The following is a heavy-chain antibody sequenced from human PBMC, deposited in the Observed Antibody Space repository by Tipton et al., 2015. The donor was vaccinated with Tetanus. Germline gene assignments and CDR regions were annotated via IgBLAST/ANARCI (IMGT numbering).Heavy chain of an antibody. J-gene: IGHJ4*02. Sequence: QLVQSGPEVKPSETLSLTCTVSGGSISSYYWSWIRQPPGKGLEWIGYIYFDGSTKYNPSLKSRVTISVDPSKTQFSLNLRSVTAADTAVYYCANHPGAKTQFDYWGQGTLVTVSS. CDR1: GGSISSYY. CDR2: IYFDGST. CDR3: ANHPGAKTQFDY. D-gene: IGHD1-26*01. V-gene: IGHV4-59*08.